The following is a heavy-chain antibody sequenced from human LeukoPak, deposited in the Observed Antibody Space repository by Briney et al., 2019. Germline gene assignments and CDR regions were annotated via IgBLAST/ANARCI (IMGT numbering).Heavy chain of an antibody. CDR3: ARETRDYLDF. CDR1: GYIFSNYD. V-gene: IGHV1-18*01. D-gene: IGHD3-10*01. CDR2: ISGYNGNT. J-gene: IGHJ4*02. Sequence: ASVKVSCKASGYIFSNYDISWVRQAPGQGLEWIGWISGYNGNTDNAQNFQGRVTMTTDTLTTTAYMELRSLRSDDTAVYYCARETRDYLDFWGQGTLVTVSS.